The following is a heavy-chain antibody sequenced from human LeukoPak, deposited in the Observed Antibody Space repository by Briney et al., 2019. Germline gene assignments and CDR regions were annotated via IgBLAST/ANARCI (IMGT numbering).Heavy chain of an antibody. CDR2: IYYSGST. V-gene: IGHV4-39*07. J-gene: IGHJ4*02. Sequence: SETLSLTCTVSGGSISSSSYYWGWIRQPPGKGLEWIGSIYYSGSTYYNPSLKSRVTISVDTSKNQFSLKLSSVTAADTAVYYCAIGIKEMATIPFDYWGQGTLVTVSS. D-gene: IGHD5-24*01. CDR3: AIGIKEMATIPFDY. CDR1: GGSISSSSYY.